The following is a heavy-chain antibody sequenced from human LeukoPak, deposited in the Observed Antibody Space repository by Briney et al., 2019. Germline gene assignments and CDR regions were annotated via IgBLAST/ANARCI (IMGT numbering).Heavy chain of an antibody. J-gene: IGHJ6*03. Sequence: GGSLRLSCAASGFTFSTYWMSWVRQAPGKGLEWVANIKQDGSEKYYLDSVKGRFTISRDNAKNSLYLQMNSLRAEDTAVYYCAKAAVAGSYYYYYYMDVWGKGTTVTVSS. D-gene: IGHD6-19*01. V-gene: IGHV3-7*03. CDR2: IKQDGSEK. CDR1: GFTFSTYW. CDR3: AKAAVAGSYYYYYYMDV.